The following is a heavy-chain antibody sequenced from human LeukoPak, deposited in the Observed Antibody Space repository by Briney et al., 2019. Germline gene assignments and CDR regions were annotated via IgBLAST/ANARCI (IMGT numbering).Heavy chain of an antibody. CDR3: AREGYDFWSGYSTYYYYYYMDV. V-gene: IGHV1-18*01. CDR1: GYTFTSYG. J-gene: IGHJ6*03. CDR2: ISAYNGNT. D-gene: IGHD3-3*01. Sequence: ASVKVSCKASGYTFTSYGISWVRQAPGQGLEWMGWISAYNGNTNYAQKLQGRVTMTTDTSTSTAYMELRSLRSDDTAVYYCAREGYDFWSGYSTYYYYYYMDVWGKGTTVTVSS.